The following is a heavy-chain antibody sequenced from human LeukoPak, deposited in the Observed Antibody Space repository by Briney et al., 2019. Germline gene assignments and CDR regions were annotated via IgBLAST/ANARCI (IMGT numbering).Heavy chain of an antibody. CDR1: GGSISGGDNS. CDR3: ARALGYYGSGSPYFDS. Sequence: SETPSLTCAVSGGSISGGDNSWSWIRQPPGKGLEWIGYMYHSGSTYYNPSLKSRVIISLDRSKNQFFLKLISVTAADTAVYYCARALGYYGSGSPYFDSWGQGTLVTVSS. J-gene: IGHJ4*02. CDR2: MYHSGST. D-gene: IGHD3-10*01. V-gene: IGHV4-30-2*01.